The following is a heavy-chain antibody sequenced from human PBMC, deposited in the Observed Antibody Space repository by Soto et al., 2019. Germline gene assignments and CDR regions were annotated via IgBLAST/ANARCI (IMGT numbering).Heavy chain of an antibody. CDR1: GYTFTSYA. J-gene: IGHJ4*02. CDR2: INAGDGDT. Sequence: QVQLVQSGAEVKKPGASVKVSCKASGYTFTSYALHWVRQAPGQRREWMGWINAGDGDTKYSRKFQGRVTITRDTSASTAYKELRSLRAEDTAVYYCARPSSGYHYWGQGTLVTVSS. V-gene: IGHV1-3*01. CDR3: ARPSSGYHY. D-gene: IGHD5-12*01.